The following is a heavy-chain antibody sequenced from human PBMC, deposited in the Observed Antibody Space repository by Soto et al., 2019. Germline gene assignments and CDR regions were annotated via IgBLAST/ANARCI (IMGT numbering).Heavy chain of an antibody. J-gene: IGHJ4*03. CDR3: ARAVGSFDY. CDR2: IWYDGSHK. V-gene: IGHV3-33*01. D-gene: IGHD2-15*01. Sequence: QVQLVESGGGVVQPGRSLRLSCAASGFTFSTYGMHWVRQAPGTGLEWVAVIWYDGSHKDYADSVKGRFTISRDNSKNTLYLQMNSLRVEDTGVYYCARAVGSFDYWGQGTLVAVS. CDR1: GFTFSTYG.